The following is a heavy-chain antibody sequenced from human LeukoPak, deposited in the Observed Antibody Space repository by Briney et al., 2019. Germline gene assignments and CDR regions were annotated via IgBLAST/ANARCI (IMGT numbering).Heavy chain of an antibody. V-gene: IGHV4-61*09. J-gene: IGHJ3*01. Sequence: SETLSLTCTVSGGSISSGSDYWTWIRQPAGKGLEWIGHLYSSGATSYNPSLQSRVTISVDASKNQFSLKLSSVTAADTAVYFCARSERIIMILGGAFDVWGQGTMVTVSS. D-gene: IGHD3-22*01. CDR1: GGSISSGSDY. CDR3: ARSERIIMILGGAFDV. CDR2: LYSSGAT.